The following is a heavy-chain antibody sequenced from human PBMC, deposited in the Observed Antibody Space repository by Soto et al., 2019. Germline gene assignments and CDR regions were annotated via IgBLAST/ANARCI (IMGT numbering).Heavy chain of an antibody. D-gene: IGHD2-2*01. CDR2: IRGSGRDT. J-gene: IGHJ4*02. CDR1: GFTFTNYA. CDR3: ARRNLVGCSSTPCYEPFDY. V-gene: IGHV3-23*01. Sequence: EVQLLESGGGFVQPGGSLRLSCAASGFTFTNYAMSWVRQAPGKGLEWVSTIRGSGRDTHYADSVKGRFTISRDNSKDTLYLHMSSLRAEDSAIYYCARRNLVGCSSTPCYEPFDYWGQGTLVTVPT.